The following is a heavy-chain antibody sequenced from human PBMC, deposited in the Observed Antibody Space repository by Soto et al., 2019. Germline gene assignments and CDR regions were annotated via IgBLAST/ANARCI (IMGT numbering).Heavy chain of an antibody. J-gene: IGHJ4*02. CDR2: ISGSGGST. D-gene: IGHD4-17*01. V-gene: IGHV3-23*01. Sequence: EVQLLASGGGLVQPGGSLRLSCAASGFTFSSYAMSWVRQAPGKRLEWVSAISGSGGSTYDADSVTGRFTISRDNSKTARYLRTNSRSAEGTAVYCVAKWEEYGEYYYYYWRQGT. CDR1: GFTFSSYA. CDR3: AKWEEYGEYYYYY.